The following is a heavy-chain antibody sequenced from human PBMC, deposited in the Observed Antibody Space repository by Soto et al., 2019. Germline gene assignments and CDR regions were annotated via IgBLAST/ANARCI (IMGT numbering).Heavy chain of an antibody. CDR1: GFTFSSYG. Sequence: GGSLRLSCAASGFTFSSYGMHWVRQAPGKGLEWVAVIWYDGSNKYYADSVKGRFTISRDNSKNTLYLQMNSLRAEYTAVYYCARDLDLRFMVNYFDYWGQGTLVTVSS. D-gene: IGHD3-3*01. J-gene: IGHJ4*02. V-gene: IGHV3-33*01. CDR3: ARDLDLRFMVNYFDY. CDR2: IWYDGSNK.